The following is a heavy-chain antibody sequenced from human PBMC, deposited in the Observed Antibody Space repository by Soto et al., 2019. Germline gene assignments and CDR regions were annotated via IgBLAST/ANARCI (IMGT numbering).Heavy chain of an antibody. CDR3: ARRQSSSWYGL. CDR1: GGSISSSSYY. Sequence: SETLSLTCTVSGGSISSSSYYWGWIRQPPGKGLEWIGSIYYSGGTYYNPSLRSRVTISVDTSKNQFSLKLSSVTAADTAVYYCARRQSSSWYGLWGQGTRVTVS. D-gene: IGHD6-13*01. CDR2: IYYSGGT. J-gene: IGHJ4*02. V-gene: IGHV4-39*01.